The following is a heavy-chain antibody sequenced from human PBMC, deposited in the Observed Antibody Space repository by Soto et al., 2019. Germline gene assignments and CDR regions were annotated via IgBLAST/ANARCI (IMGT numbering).Heavy chain of an antibody. CDR3: ERFLGPGARRENYGMDV. J-gene: IGHJ6*02. CDR1: GFTFSSYA. V-gene: IGHV3-30-3*01. CDR2: ISYDGSNK. D-gene: IGHD7-27*01. Sequence: PGGSLRLSYTASGFTFSSYATHWVRQAPGKGLEWVAVISYDGSNKYYADSVKGRFTISRDNSKNTLYLQMNSLRAEDTAVYYCERFLGPGARRENYGMDVWGLGTTVTVSS.